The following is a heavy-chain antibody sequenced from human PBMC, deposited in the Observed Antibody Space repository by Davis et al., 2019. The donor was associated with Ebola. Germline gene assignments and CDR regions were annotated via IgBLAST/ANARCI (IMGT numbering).Heavy chain of an antibody. CDR1: GFTFSSYG. V-gene: IGHV3-30*18. CDR3: AKDPTAMVSGAFDY. D-gene: IGHD5-18*01. CDR2: ISYDGSNK. J-gene: IGHJ4*02. Sequence: PGGSLRLSCAASGFTFSSYGMHWVRQAPGKGLEWVAVISYDGSNKYYADSVKGRFTISRDNSKNTLYLQMNSLRAEDTAVYYCAKDPTAMVSGAFDYWGQGTLVTVSS.